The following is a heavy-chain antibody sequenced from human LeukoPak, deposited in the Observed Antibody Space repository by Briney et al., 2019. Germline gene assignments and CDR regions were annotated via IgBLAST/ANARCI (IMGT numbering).Heavy chain of an antibody. CDR2: IHNSGRT. V-gene: IGHV4-61*05. CDR1: GGSIGSGSYY. Sequence: PSETLSLTCTVSGGSIGSGSYYWGWIRQPPGKGLEWIGYIHNSGRTNYNPSLKSRVTGFVDTSKNQVSLRLSSVTAADTAVYYCARHGTISSESYFDYWGQGALVTVSS. CDR3: ARHGTISSESYFDY. J-gene: IGHJ4*02. D-gene: IGHD1-14*01.